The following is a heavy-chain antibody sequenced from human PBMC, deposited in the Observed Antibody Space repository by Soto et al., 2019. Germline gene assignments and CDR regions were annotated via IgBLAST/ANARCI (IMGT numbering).Heavy chain of an antibody. D-gene: IGHD6-13*01. CDR1: GYTFTSYG. CDR2: ISAYNGNT. Sequence: GASVKVSCKASGYTFTSYGISWVRQAPGQGLEWMGWISAYNGNTNYAQKLQGRVTMTTDTSTSTAYMELRSLRSDDTAVYYCARRERSSSSWYDDYFDYWGQGTLVTVSS. CDR3: ARRERSSSSWYDDYFDY. J-gene: IGHJ4*02. V-gene: IGHV1-18*01.